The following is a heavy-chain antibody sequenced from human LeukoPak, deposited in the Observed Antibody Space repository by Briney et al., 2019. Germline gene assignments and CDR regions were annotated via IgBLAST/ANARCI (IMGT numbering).Heavy chain of an antibody. CDR2: INANTGNA. CDR3: ARGPGTTVVTQPNDY. Sequence: ASVKVSCKTSGYTFTGDGITWVRQTPGQGLALMGWINANTGNAHYAQKVQGRVTMTTDTSTSTVFMELRSLTSDDTAVYYCARGPGTTVVTQPNDYWGQGTLVTVSS. D-gene: IGHD4-23*01. CDR1: GYTFTGDG. V-gene: IGHV1-18*01. J-gene: IGHJ4*02.